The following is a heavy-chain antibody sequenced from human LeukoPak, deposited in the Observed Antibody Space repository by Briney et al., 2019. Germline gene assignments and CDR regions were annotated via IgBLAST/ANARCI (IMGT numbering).Heavy chain of an antibody. CDR2: IKQDGSEK. CDR3: AREGYYYDSSGYYYEVDSCFDY. CDR1: GFTFSSYW. Sequence: PGGSLRLSCAASGFTFSSYWMTWVRQAPGKGLEWVANIKQDGSEKYYVDSVKGRFTISRDNAKNSLYLQMNSLRAEDTAVYYCAREGYYYDSSGYYYEVDSCFDYWGQGTLVTVSS. J-gene: IGHJ4*02. D-gene: IGHD3-22*01. V-gene: IGHV3-7*01.